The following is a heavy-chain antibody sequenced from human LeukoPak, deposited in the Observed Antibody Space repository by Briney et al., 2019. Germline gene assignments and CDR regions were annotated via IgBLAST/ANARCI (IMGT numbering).Heavy chain of an antibody. Sequence: GESLKISCTGSGYCFTSYWIGWVRPMPGKVLEWMGIIYPGDSDTIDSPSFQGQVTISADKSISTAYLQWSSLKASDTAMYYCARHAYGMDVWGKGTTVTVSS. CDR2: IYPGDSDT. J-gene: IGHJ6*04. V-gene: IGHV5-51*01. CDR1: GYCFTSYW. CDR3: ARHAYGMDV.